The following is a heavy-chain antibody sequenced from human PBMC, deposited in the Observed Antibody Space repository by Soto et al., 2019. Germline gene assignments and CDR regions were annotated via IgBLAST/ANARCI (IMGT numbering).Heavy chain of an antibody. V-gene: IGHV4-4*07. Sequence: SETLSLTCTVSGGSIASYYWSWIRQPPGKGLEWLGRFYTTDITNYNPSLKSRISMSVDTSKKMFSLRLTSVTAADTAVYYCARDPRSCSSNSCYFEGGMDVWGQGTTVTVYS. CDR2: FYTTDIT. CDR3: ARDPRSCSSNSCYFEGGMDV. D-gene: IGHD2-2*01. CDR1: GGSIASYY. J-gene: IGHJ6*02.